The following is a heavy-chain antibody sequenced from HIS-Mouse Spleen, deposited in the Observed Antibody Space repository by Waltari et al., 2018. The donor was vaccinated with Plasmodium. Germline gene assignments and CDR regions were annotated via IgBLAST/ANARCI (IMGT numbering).Heavy chain of an antibody. CDR1: GFTFSSYA. D-gene: IGHD3-9*01. V-gene: IGHV3-23*01. Sequence: EVQLLESGGGLVQPGGSLRLSCAASGFTFSSYAMSWVCQAPGKGLEWVSAISGSGGSTYYADSGKGRFTISRDNSKNTLYLQMNSLRAEDTAVYYCAKTIKYYDILTGYPFDYWGQGTLVTVSS. J-gene: IGHJ4*02. CDR2: ISGSGGST. CDR3: AKTIKYYDILTGYPFDY.